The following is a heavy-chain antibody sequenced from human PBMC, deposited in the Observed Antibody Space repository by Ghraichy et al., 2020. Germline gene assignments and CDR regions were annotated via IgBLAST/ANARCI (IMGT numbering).Heavy chain of an antibody. Sequence: GGSLRLSCAASGFTFSSYEMNWVRQAPGKGLEWVSYISSSGSTIYYADSVKGRFTISRDNAKNSLYLQMNSLRAEDTAVYYCARGEYSSSSVAFDIWGQGTMVTVSS. CDR1: GFTFSSYE. D-gene: IGHD6-6*01. CDR3: ARGEYSSSSVAFDI. V-gene: IGHV3-48*03. CDR2: ISSSGSTI. J-gene: IGHJ3*02.